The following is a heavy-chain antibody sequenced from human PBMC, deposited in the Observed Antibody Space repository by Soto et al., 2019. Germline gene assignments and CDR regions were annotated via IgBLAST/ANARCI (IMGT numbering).Heavy chain of an antibody. CDR2: IYYSGST. J-gene: IGHJ5*02. CDR3: ACQCNRYYNFRSGHYWFDP. V-gene: IGHV4-31*01. CDR1: GGSISSGGYY. D-gene: IGHD3-3*01. Sequence: QVQLQESGPGLVKPSQTLSLTCTVSGGSISSGGYYWSWIRQHPGKGLEWIGYIYYSGSTYYNPSHNSPVTISVDTSKNEFSPKLSYVTVGDTAVDYCACQCNRYYNFRSGHYWFDPWGQGTLVTVSS.